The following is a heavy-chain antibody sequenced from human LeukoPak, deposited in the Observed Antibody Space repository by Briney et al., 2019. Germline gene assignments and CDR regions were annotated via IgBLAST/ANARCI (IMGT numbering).Heavy chain of an antibody. CDR2: INQSGST. V-gene: IGHV4-34*01. CDR1: GGSFSGYY. CDR3: ARAKCYYDSSGYYSYYFDY. D-gene: IGHD3-22*01. J-gene: IGHJ4*02. Sequence: SETLSLTCAVYGGSFSGYYWSWIRQPPGKGLEWIGEINQSGSTNYNPSLKSRVTISVDTSKNQFSLKLSSVTAADTAVYYCARAKCYYDSSGYYSYYFDYWGQGTLVTVSS.